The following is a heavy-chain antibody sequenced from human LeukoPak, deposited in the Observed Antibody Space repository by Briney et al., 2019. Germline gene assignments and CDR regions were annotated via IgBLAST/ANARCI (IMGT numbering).Heavy chain of an antibody. J-gene: IGHJ5*02. CDR1: GDTFTSYA. D-gene: IGHD3-10*01. CDR2: IIPIFGTA. CDR3: ARGGYYGSGLNWFDP. V-gene: IGHV1-69*05. Sequence: SVKVSCKASGDTFTSYAISWVRQAPGQGLEWMGRIIPIFGTANYAQKFQGRVTITTDESTSTAYMELSSLRSEDTAVYYCARGGYYGSGLNWFDPWGQGTLVTVSS.